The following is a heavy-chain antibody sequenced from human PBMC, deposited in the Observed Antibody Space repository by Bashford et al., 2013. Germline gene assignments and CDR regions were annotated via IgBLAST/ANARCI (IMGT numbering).Heavy chain of an antibody. CDR2: INPNPNSGAT. D-gene: IGHD1-26*01. J-gene: IGHJ3*01. V-gene: IGHV1-2*02. CDR3: ARDGPVVGVWNAFDV. Sequence: ASVKVSCKASGYTFTGYYIHWVRQAPGQGLEWMGWINPNPNSGATKYAEMFQGRVTMTRDTSISTAYMELSSLRSDDTAVYFCARDGPVVGVWNAFDVWGQGQWSPSPQ. CDR1: GYTFTGYY.